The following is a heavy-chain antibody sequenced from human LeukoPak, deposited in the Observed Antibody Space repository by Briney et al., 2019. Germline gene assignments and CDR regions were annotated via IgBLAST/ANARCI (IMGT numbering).Heavy chain of an antibody. J-gene: IGHJ6*02. CDR3: ARGRAQGWYYYYGMDV. Sequence: GGSLRLSCAASGFTFSSYAMSWVRQAPGKGLEWVSAISGSGGSTYYADSVKGRFTISRDNSKNTLYLQMNSLRAEDTAVYYCARGRAQGWYYYYGMDVWGQGTTVTVSS. CDR1: GFTFSSYA. CDR2: ISGSGGST. V-gene: IGHV3-23*01. D-gene: IGHD6-19*01.